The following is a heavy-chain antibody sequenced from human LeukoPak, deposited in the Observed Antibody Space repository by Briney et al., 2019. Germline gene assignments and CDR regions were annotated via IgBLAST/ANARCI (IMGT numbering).Heavy chain of an antibody. CDR3: TLEAVDAFDI. CDR2: IKSKTDGGTT. Sequence: GGALRLSSAASGCTFSNAWMSGGRHAPGKGLEGVGRIKSKTDGGTTDYAAPVKGRFTISRDDSKNTLYLQMNSLKTEDTAVYYCTLEAVDAFDIWGQGTMVTVSS. CDR1: GCTFSNAW. V-gene: IGHV3-15*01. D-gene: IGHD6-19*01. J-gene: IGHJ3*02.